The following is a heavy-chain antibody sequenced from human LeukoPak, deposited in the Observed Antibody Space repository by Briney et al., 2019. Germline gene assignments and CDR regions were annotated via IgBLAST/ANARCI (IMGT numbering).Heavy chain of an antibody. D-gene: IGHD2/OR15-2a*01. CDR1: GFTFSSYW. CDR3: ARDPEYEYAFDI. Sequence: GGSLRLSCAASGFTFSSYWMHWVRQASGKGLVWVSRILSDGSRSIIVGSVKGRFTISRDDTKNTFYLQRNSLRGEDTALYYCARDPEYEYAFDIWGQGTMVTVS. CDR2: ILSDGSRS. J-gene: IGHJ3*02. V-gene: IGHV3-74*01.